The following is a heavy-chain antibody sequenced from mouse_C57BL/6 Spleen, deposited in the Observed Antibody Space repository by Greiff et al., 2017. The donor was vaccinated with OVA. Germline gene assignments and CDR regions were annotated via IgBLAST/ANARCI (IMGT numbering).Heavy chain of an antibody. V-gene: IGHV5-2*01. D-gene: IGHD1-1*01. CDR2: ITSDGGST. CDR1: EYEFPSPD. CDR3: ARRGLRGAMDD. J-gene: IGHJ4*01. Sequence: EVQLKESGGGLVQPGESLKLSCESNEYEFPSPDMSWVRKTPEKRLELVAAITSDGGSTYYPDTMERRFIISRDNTKKTLYLQMSSLRSEDTALYYCARRGLRGAMDDWGQGTSVTVSS.